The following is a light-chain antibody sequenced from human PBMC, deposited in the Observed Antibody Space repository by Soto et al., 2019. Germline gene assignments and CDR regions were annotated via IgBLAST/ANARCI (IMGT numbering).Light chain of an antibody. V-gene: IGKV3-11*01. CDR1: QSVSTY. Sequence: EIVLTQSPATLSLSPGESASLSCRASQSVSTYLAWYQQQPGQAPRLLIYDASNRATGIPARFSGSGSGTTFTLTISGLEPEDFAFYYCQQRSDWPPTFGQGTRLEIK. J-gene: IGKJ5*01. CDR3: QQRSDWPPT. CDR2: DAS.